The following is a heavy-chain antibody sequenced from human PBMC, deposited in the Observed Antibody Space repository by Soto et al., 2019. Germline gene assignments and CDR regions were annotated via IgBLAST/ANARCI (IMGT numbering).Heavy chain of an antibody. Sequence: ASVKVSCKASGGTFSSYAISWVRQAPGQGIEWMGGIIPIFATANYEQNFQGRVMITVDESTTTAYLELSSLRSEDTAVYYCARSVSFRYQLLKRGMDVWGQGTTVTVSS. V-gene: IGHV1-69*13. D-gene: IGHD2-2*01. CDR1: GGTFSSYA. J-gene: IGHJ6*02. CDR3: ARSVSFRYQLLKRGMDV. CDR2: IIPIFATA.